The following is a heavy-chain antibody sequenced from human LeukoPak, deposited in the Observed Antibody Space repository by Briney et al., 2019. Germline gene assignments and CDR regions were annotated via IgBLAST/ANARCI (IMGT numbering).Heavy chain of an antibody. CDR2: INPNSGDT. D-gene: IGHD3-9*01. CDR3: ARGDNYEILTGYQTPSHLSDY. J-gene: IGHJ4*02. CDR1: GYTFTGYY. Sequence: GASVKVSCKASGYTFTGYYVHWVRQAPGQGLEWMGWINPNSGDTNFAQKFQGRVTMTRDTSISTAYMELSRLRSDDTPVYYCARGDNYEILTGYQTPSHLSDYWGQGTLVTVSS. V-gene: IGHV1-2*02.